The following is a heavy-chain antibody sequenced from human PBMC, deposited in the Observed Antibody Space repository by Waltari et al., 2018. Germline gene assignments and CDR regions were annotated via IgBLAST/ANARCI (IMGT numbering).Heavy chain of an antibody. CDR3: ARPYCSSTSCHDAFDI. D-gene: IGHD2-2*01. J-gene: IGHJ3*02. CDR2: INAGNGNT. Sequence: QVQLVQSGAEVKKPGASVKVSCKASGYTFTSYAMHWVRQAPGQRLGWMGWINAGNGNTKYSQEFQGRVTITRDTSASTAYMELSSLRSEDMAVYYCARPYCSSTSCHDAFDIWGQGTMVTVSS. V-gene: IGHV1-3*03. CDR1: GYTFTSYA.